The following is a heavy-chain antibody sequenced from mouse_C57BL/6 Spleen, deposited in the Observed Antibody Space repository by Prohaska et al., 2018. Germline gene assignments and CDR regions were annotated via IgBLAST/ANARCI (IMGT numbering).Heavy chain of an antibody. D-gene: IGHD2-4*01. J-gene: IGHJ1*03. V-gene: IGHV1-26*01. CDR2: INPNNGGT. CDR3: AGKGAYDYDEDWYFDV. Sequence: HGKSLEWIGDINPNNGGTSYNQKFKGKATLTVDKSSSTAYMELRSLTSEDSAVYYCAGKGAYDYDEDWYFDVWGTGTTVTVSS.